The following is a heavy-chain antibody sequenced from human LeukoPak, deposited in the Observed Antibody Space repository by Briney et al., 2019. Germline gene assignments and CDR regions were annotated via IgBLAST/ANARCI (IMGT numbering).Heavy chain of an antibody. CDR1: GYKFTNYG. Sequence: ASVKVSCKASGYKFTNYGISWVRQAPGQGLEWMGWISPYNGNTIYAQKLQGRVTMTTDTSTSTAYMELRSLRSDDTAVYYCARVRDGYNDAFDIWGQGTMVTVSS. CDR2: ISPYNGNT. D-gene: IGHD5-24*01. V-gene: IGHV1-18*01. CDR3: ARVRDGYNDAFDI. J-gene: IGHJ3*02.